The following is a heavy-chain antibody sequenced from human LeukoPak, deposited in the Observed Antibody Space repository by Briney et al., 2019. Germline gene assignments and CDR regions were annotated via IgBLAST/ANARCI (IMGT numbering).Heavy chain of an antibody. CDR3: ARDNSVRDEAWWFNP. V-gene: IGHV1-69*05. Sequence: SVKVSCKASGDTFSSYAFSWVRQAPGHGLEWMGGIIPIFGPANYAQKFQGRVTLTRDMSTSTDYLELSSLRSEDTAVYYCARDNSVRDEAWWFNPWGQGTLVTVSS. J-gene: IGHJ5*02. CDR1: GDTFSSYA. CDR2: IIPIFGPA. D-gene: IGHD5-24*01.